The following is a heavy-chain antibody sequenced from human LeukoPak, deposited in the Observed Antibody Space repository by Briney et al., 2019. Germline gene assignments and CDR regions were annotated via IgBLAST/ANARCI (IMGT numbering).Heavy chain of an antibody. D-gene: IGHD6-6*01. J-gene: IGHJ4*01. Sequence: PSETLSLTCAVSGHSIISGYYWGWIRQPPGEGLEWIASIYHSGSTYYNPPLKSRVTISLDTSKNQFSLKLSSVTAEDTAVYYCATRSNSSPHFEYWGHGTLVTVSS. CDR2: IYHSGST. V-gene: IGHV4-38-2*01. CDR3: ATRSNSSPHFEY. CDR1: GHSIISGYY.